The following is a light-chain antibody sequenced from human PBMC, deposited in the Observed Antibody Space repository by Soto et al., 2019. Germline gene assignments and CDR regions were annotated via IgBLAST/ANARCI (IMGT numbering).Light chain of an antibody. Sequence: QSSLTQRACVSGSPGQSFTISCTGTRSDIGAYNFVSWYQQHPGEVPKLILYDVNVRPSGVSNRFSGSKSGNTASLTISGLQAEDEADYYCTSWTTSTTMIFGGGTKVTVL. J-gene: IGLJ2*01. CDR3: TSWTTSTTMI. CDR2: DVN. CDR1: RSDIGAYNF. V-gene: IGLV2-14*03.